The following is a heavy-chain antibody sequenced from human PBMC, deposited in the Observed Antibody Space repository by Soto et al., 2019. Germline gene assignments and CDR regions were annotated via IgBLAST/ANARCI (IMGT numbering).Heavy chain of an antibody. D-gene: IGHD3-3*01. CDR3: ARPTYDFWSGYYGPYYYYYGMDV. CDR2: IYYSGST. J-gene: IGHJ6*02. V-gene: IGHV4-39*01. Sequence: KASETLSLTCTVSGGSISSSSYYWGWIRQPPGKGLEWIGSIYYSGSTYYNPPLKSRVTISVDTSKNQFSLKLSSVTAADTAVYYCARPTYDFWSGYYGPYYYYYGMDVWGQGTTVTVSS. CDR1: GGSISSSSYY.